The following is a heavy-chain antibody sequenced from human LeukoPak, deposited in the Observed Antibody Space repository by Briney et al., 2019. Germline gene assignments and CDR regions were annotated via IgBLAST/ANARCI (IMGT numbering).Heavy chain of an antibody. D-gene: IGHD3-3*01. J-gene: IGHJ3*01. CDR2: IHTSGSN. V-gene: IGHV4-4*09. CDR1: GVSISPYY. CDR3: ARLSAAVHLGAFDL. Sequence: SETLSLTCAVSGVSISPYYWAWIRQPPGKGLEWIGYIHTSGSNNQYPSLKSRVTISVDKSKNHFPLRLTSVTAADTAVYYCARLSAAVHLGAFDLWGQGTMVTVSS.